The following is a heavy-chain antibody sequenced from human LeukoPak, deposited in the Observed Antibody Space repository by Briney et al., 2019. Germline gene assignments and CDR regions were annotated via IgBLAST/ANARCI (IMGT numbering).Heavy chain of an antibody. D-gene: IGHD3-10*02. CDR1: GFTFSSYS. J-gene: IGHJ6*04. V-gene: IGHV3-21*01. CDR3: AELGITMIGGV. Sequence: GGSLRLSCAASGFTFSSYSMNWVRQAPGKGLEWVSSITSSGRYIYYADSVKGRFTISRDNSENSLYLQMNSLRAEDTAVYYCAELGITMIGGVWGKGTTVTISS. CDR2: ITSSGRYI.